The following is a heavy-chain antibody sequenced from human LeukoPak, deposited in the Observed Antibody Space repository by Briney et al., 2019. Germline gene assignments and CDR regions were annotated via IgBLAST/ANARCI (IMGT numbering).Heavy chain of an antibody. D-gene: IGHD3-10*01. CDR2: MNPNSGNT. CDR1: GYTFTGYY. J-gene: IGHJ4*02. V-gene: IGHV1-8*02. CDR3: ARGGWFGELLPFDY. Sequence: ASVKVSCKASGYTFTGYYMHWVRQAPGQGLEWMGWMNPNSGNTGYAQKFQGRVTMTRNTSISTAYMELSSLRSEDTAVYYCARGGWFGELLPFDYWGQGTLVTVSS.